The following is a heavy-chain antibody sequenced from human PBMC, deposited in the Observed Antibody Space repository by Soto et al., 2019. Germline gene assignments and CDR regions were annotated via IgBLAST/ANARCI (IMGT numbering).Heavy chain of an antibody. CDR2: IWYDGSNK. Sequence: GGSLRLSCAASGFTFSSYGMHWVRQAPGKGLEWVAVIWYDGSNKYYADSVKGRFTISRDNSKNTLYLQMNSLRAEDTAVYYCARDFYVDYSNYEPYYYYGMDVWGQGTTVTVSS. J-gene: IGHJ6*02. CDR1: GFTFSSYG. CDR3: ARDFYVDYSNYEPYYYYGMDV. D-gene: IGHD4-4*01. V-gene: IGHV3-33*01.